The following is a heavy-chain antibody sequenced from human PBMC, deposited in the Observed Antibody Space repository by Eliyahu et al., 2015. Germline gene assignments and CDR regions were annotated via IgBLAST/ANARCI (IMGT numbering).Heavy chain of an antibody. J-gene: IGHJ4*02. Sequence: EVQLVESGGGLVQPGGSLRLSCAASGFPXXXYXMSWVRQGPGKGLGWVSGISGSGSSTYYADSVKGRFTISRDNSKNTLYLQMNSLRAEDTAVYYCAKTHRIYNWNDGEGFDYWGQGTLVTVSS. CDR2: ISGSGSST. CDR3: AKTHRIYNWNDGEGFDY. V-gene: IGHV3-23*04. CDR1: GFPXXXYX. D-gene: IGHD1-20*01.